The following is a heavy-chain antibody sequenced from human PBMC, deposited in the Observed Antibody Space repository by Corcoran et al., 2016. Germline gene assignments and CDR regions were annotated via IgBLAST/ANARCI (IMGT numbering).Heavy chain of an antibody. CDR1: GYTFTGYY. CDR2: INPNSGGT. V-gene: IGHV1-2*04. Sequence: QVQLVQSGAEVKKPGASVKVSCKASGYTFTGYYMHWVRQAPGQGLEWMGWINPNSGGTNYAQKFQGWVTMTRDTSISTAYMELSRLRSDDTAVYYCARWGGSDKYYYYGMDVWGQGTTVTVSS. J-gene: IGHJ6*02. D-gene: IGHD1-26*01. CDR3: ARWGGSDKYYYYGMDV.